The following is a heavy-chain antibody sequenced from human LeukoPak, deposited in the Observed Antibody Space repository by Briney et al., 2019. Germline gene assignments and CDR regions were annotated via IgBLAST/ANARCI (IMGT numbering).Heavy chain of an antibody. CDR1: GFTFSSYG. J-gene: IGHJ4*02. D-gene: IGHD3-22*01. CDR2: ISYDGSRK. Sequence: PGRSLRLSCAASGFTFSSYGIHWVRQAPGKGLEWVAVISYDGSRKYYADSVKGRFTISRDNSKNTLYLQMNSLRAEDTAVYYCAKPYYYDRSGSGVNHFDYWGQGTLVTVFS. CDR3: AKPYYYDRSGSGVNHFDY. V-gene: IGHV3-30*18.